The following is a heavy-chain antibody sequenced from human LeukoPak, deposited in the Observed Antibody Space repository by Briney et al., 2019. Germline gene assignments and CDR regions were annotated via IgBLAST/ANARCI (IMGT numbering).Heavy chain of an antibody. J-gene: IGHJ3*02. V-gene: IGHV4-61*01. CDR2: IYYSGST. Sequence: SETLSLTCTVSGGSVSSGSYYWSWIRQPPGKGLEWIGHIYYSGSTNYNPSLKSRVTISVDTSKNQFSLKLSSVTAADTAVYYCARDRYCSGGSCYRGDAFDIWGQGTMVTVSS. CDR3: ARDRYCSGGSCYRGDAFDI. CDR1: GGSVSSGSYY. D-gene: IGHD2-15*01.